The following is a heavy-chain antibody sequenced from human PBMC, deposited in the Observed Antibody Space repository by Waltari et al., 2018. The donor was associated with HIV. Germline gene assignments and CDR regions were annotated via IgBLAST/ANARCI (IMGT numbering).Heavy chain of an antibody. D-gene: IGHD6-13*01. V-gene: IGHV3-23*01. J-gene: IGHJ6*02. CDR1: GFTFSNYA. CDR3: VKEHQYSHSWYSYYGMDV. CDR2: ISGSGGST. Sequence: EVQVLESGGALVQPGGSLRLSCAASGFTFSNYALRWVRQAPGKGLEWVSTISGSGGSTYYADSVKGRFTVSRDNSKNTLYLQMNSLRAEDTAVYFCVKEHQYSHSWYSYYGMDVWGQGTTVTVSS.